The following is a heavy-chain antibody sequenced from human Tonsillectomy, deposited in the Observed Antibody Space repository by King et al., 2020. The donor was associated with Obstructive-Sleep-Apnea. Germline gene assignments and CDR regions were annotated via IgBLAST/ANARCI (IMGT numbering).Heavy chain of an antibody. CDR1: SYTFTSNS. J-gene: IGHJ6*02. CDR3: ASQSKLFARYYGAGSHLAGHYYAMDV. D-gene: IGHD3-10*01. Sequence: VQLVESGAEVKKPGASVKVSCTASSYTFTSNSITWVRQAPGQGLEWMGWISAYNGNTNYAHKVQGRVTITTDTSTGMTYMELRSLRSDDTAVYFCASQSKLFARYYGAGSHLAGHYYAMDVWGQGTAVTVSS. CDR2: ISAYNGNT. V-gene: IGHV1-18*01.